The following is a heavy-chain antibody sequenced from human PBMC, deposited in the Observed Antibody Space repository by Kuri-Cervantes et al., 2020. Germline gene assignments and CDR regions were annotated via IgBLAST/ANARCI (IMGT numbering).Heavy chain of an antibody. CDR3: ARDLYSGSYFYY. Sequence: SETLSLTCTVSGGSISSGDYYWSRIRQPPGKGLEWIGYIYYSGSTYYNPSLKSRVTISVDTSKNQFSLKLSSVTAADTAVYYCARDLYSGSYFYYWGQGTLVTVSS. J-gene: IGHJ4*02. V-gene: IGHV4-30-4*01. CDR2: IYYSGST. CDR1: GGSISSGDYY. D-gene: IGHD1-26*01.